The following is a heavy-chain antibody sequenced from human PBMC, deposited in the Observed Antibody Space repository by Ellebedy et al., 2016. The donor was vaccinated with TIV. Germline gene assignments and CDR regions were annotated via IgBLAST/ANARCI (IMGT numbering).Heavy chain of an antibody. D-gene: IGHD5-12*01. CDR3: ARVYSSYAVDY. V-gene: IGHV3-30*04. CDR2: ISYDGSEK. CDR1: GFTFSSYD. Sequence: GESLKISCAASGFTFSSYDMHWVRQAPGKGLEWVALISYDGSEKYYADAVKGRFTISRDNSRNTLYLQMNSLRAEDTALYYCARVYSSYAVDYWGRGALVSVSS. J-gene: IGHJ4*02.